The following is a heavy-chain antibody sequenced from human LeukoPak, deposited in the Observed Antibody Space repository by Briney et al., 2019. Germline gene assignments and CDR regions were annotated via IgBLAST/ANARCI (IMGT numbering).Heavy chain of an antibody. CDR1: GGSISSSSYY. J-gene: IGHJ4*02. CDR2: IYYSGST. V-gene: IGHV4-61*05. CDR3: ARASSIRRGYSYGLVDY. Sequence: SETLSLTCTVSGGSISSSSYYWGWIRQPPGKGLEWIGYIYYSGSTNYNPSLKSRVTISVDTSKNQFSLKLSSVTAADTAVYYCARASSIRRGYSYGLVDYWGQGTLVTVSS. D-gene: IGHD5-18*01.